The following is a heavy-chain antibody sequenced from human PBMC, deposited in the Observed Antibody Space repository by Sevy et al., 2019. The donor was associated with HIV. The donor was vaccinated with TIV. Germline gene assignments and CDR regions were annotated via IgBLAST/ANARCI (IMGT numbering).Heavy chain of an antibody. CDR1: GFTFSMYA. CDR3: VRGRAMIIYD. CDR2: ISSSGSPI. Sequence: GGSLRLSCAASGFTFSMYAIKWVRQAPGKGLEWVSYISSSGSPIYYADSVKGRFTISRDNAKSSLYLQMNSLRAEDTAVYYCVRGRAMIIYDWGQGTLVTVSS. V-gene: IGHV3-48*03. J-gene: IGHJ4*02. D-gene: IGHD5-12*01.